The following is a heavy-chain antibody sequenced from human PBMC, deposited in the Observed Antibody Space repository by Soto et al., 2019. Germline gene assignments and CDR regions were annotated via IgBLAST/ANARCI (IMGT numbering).Heavy chain of an antibody. CDR1: GGSFSGYS. D-gene: IGHD2-2*01. Sequence: SETLSLTCAVYGGSFSGYSWTWIRQPPGTGLEWIGGINHSGSTNYNPSLKSRVTISVDTSKNQFSLKLSSVTAADTAVYYCARAHQGYCSSTSCYVVGGRNNWFDPWGQGTLVTVSS. CDR2: INHSGST. J-gene: IGHJ5*02. CDR3: ARAHQGYCSSTSCYVVGGRNNWFDP. V-gene: IGHV4-34*01.